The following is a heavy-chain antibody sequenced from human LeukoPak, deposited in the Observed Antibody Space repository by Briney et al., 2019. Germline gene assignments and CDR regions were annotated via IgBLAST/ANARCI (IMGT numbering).Heavy chain of an antibody. J-gene: IGHJ4*02. CDR1: GFTFSSYW. Sequence: GGSLRLSCAASGFTFSSYWMHWVRQAPGKGLVWVSRINSDGSSTSYADSVKGRLTISRDNAKNTLYLQMNSLRAEDTAVYYCARPYYYDSSGYFDYWGQGTLVTVSS. CDR3: ARPYYYDSSGYFDY. CDR2: INSDGSST. V-gene: IGHV3-74*01. D-gene: IGHD3-22*01.